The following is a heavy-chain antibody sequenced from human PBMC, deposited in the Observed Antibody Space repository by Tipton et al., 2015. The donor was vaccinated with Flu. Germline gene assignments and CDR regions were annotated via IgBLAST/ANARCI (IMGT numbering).Heavy chain of an antibody. J-gene: IGHJ4*02. CDR2: MNPNSGNT. D-gene: IGHD2-8*01. Sequence: QLVQSGAEVKKPGASVKVSCKASGYTFTSYDINWVRQATGQGLEWMGWMNPNSGNTGYAQKFQGRVTMTRDTSISTAYMELSRLRSDDTAVYYCARDLRVWSRTLGDYWGQGTLVTVSS. CDR3: ARDLRVWSRTLGDY. CDR1: GYTFTSYD. V-gene: IGHV1-8*01.